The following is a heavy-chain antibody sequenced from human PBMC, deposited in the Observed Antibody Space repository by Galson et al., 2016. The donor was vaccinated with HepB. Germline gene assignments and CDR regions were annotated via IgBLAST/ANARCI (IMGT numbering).Heavy chain of an antibody. CDR3: TTARSYYNFDY. V-gene: IGHV3-15*01. CDR1: GFTFSNAW. J-gene: IGHJ4*02. D-gene: IGHD1-26*01. Sequence: SLRLSCAASGFTFSNAWMSWVRQAPGKGLEWVGRIKRKTDGGTTDYAAPVKGRFTISRDDSKNTLYLQMNSLKTEDTAVYYCTTARSYYNFDYWGQGTLVTVSS. CDR2: IKRKTDGGTT.